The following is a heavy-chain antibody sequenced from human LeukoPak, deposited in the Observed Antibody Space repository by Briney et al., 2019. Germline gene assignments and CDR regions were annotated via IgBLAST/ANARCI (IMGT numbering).Heavy chain of an antibody. J-gene: IGHJ6*03. Sequence: GGSLRLSCAASGFTFSTNWMSWVRQAPGKGLEWAGLVSYDGYKKYYADSVRGRFTISRDFYSDTLYLEMNSLRLEDTAIYYCARGVRGDCRSTSCYVLYYYYYMDVWGEGTSVTVSS. CDR1: GFTFSTNW. D-gene: IGHD2-2*01. V-gene: IGHV3-30-3*01. CDR3: ARGVRGDCRSTSCYVLYYYYYMDV. CDR2: VSYDGYKK.